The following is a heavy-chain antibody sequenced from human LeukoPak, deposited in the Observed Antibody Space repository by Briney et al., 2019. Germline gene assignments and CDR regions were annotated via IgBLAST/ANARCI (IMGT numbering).Heavy chain of an antibody. CDR1: GFTFSSYG. CDR3: AREESGAYSFAY. V-gene: IGHV3-30*02. CDR2: IRYDGSNK. J-gene: IGHJ4*02. Sequence: PGGSLRLSWAASGFTFSSYGMHWVRQAPGKGLEWVAFIRYDGSNKYYADSVKGRFTISRDNSKNTLYLQMNSLRAEDTAVYYWAREESGAYSFAYWGRGPWSPSPQ. D-gene: IGHD4/OR15-4a*01.